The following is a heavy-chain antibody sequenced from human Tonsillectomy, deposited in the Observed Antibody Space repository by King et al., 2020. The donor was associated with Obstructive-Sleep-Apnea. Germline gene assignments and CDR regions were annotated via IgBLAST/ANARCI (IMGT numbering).Heavy chain of an antibody. Sequence: QLVQSGGGVVQPGGSLRLSCAASGFTFSSYGMHWVRQAPGKGLDWVAFVWYDGSKKYYADSVKGRFTIPGDNSKNTLYLQMNSLRPEDTAVYYCAKDPGGWLRSGYFDYWGQGTLVTVSS. V-gene: IGHV3-30*02. J-gene: IGHJ4*02. CDR1: GFTFSSYG. D-gene: IGHD5-12*01. CDR3: AKDPGGWLRSGYFDY. CDR2: VWYDGSKK.